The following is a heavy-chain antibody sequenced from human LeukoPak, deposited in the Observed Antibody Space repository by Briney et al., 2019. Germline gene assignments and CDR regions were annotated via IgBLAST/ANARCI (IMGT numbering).Heavy chain of an antibody. Sequence: GGSLRLSCAASGFTFSDYWMSWVRQAPGNGLEWVANIKGDGSEKDYVDSVKGRFTISRDNAQNTLYLQMNSLRAEDTAVYYCARFGPSGYSFDYWGQGTLVTVSS. CDR2: IKGDGSEK. V-gene: IGHV3-7*01. CDR1: GFTFSDYW. D-gene: IGHD3-3*01. J-gene: IGHJ4*02. CDR3: ARFGPSGYSFDY.